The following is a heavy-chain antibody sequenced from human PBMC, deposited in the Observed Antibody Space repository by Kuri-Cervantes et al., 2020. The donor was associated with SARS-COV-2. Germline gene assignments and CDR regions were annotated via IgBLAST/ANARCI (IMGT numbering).Heavy chain of an antibody. D-gene: IGHD1-14*01. V-gene: IGHV3-30*07. CDR2: ISYDGSNK. Sequence: GGSLRLSCAASGFTFSSYAMHWVCQAPGKGLEWVAVISYDGSNKYYADSVKGRFTISRDNSKNTLYLQMNSLRAEDTAVYYCAKQPAGASRFGLMDVWGQGTTVTVSS. J-gene: IGHJ6*02. CDR1: GFTFSSYA. CDR3: AKQPAGASRFGLMDV.